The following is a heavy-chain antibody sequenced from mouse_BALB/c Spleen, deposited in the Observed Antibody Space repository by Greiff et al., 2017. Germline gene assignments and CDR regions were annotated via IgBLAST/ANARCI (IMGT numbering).Heavy chain of an antibody. J-gene: IGHJ3*01. CDR1: GFTFSSYG. Sequence: EVKLMESGGGLVKPGGSLKLSCAASGFTFSSYGMSWVRQTPDKRLEWVATISSGGSYTYYPDSVKGRFTISRDNAKNTLYLQMSSLKSEDTAMYFCAKHEIFNGSPCVAYWGEGTLGTVSA. CDR2: ISSGGSYT. V-gene: IGHV5-6*03. CDR3: AKHEIFNGSPCVAY.